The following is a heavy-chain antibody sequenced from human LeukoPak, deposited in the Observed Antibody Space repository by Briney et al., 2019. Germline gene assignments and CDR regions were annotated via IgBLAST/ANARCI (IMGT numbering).Heavy chain of an antibody. CDR3: ARELYYYDILTGYSPGWFDP. CDR1: GFTFSSYW. V-gene: IGHV3-7*05. Sequence: GGSLRLSCAASGFTFSSYWMSWVRQAPGKGLEWVSNINQDGSAKYYVDSVKGRFTIFRDNAKNSLYLQMNSLRAEDTAVYYCARELYYYDILTGYSPGWFDPWGQGTLVTVSS. J-gene: IGHJ5*02. CDR2: INQDGSAK. D-gene: IGHD3-9*01.